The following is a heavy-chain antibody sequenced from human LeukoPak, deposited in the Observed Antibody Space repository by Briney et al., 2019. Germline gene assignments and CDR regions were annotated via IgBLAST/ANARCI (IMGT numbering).Heavy chain of an antibody. CDR1: GGSISSGDYY. CDR3: ARSYSSSSALSFDY. V-gene: IGHV4-39*01. J-gene: IGHJ4*02. D-gene: IGHD6-6*01. Sequence: SQTLSLTCTVSGGSISSGDYYWGWIRQPPGKGLEWIGSIYYSGSTYYNPSLKSRVTISVDTSKNQFSLKLSSVTAADTAVYYCARSYSSSSALSFDYWGQGTLVTVSS. CDR2: IYYSGST.